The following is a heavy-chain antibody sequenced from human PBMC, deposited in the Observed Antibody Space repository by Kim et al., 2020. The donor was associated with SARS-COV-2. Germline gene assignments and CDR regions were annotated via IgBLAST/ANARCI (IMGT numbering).Heavy chain of an antibody. D-gene: IGHD3-10*01. CDR2: INTNTGNP. CDR3: ARDYYGSGSYYPSMNWFDP. V-gene: IGHV7-4-1*02. CDR1: GYTFTSYA. Sequence: ASVKVSCKASGYTFTSYAMNWVRQAPGQGLEWMGWINTNTGNPTYAQGFTGRFVFSLDTSVSTAYLQISSLKAEDTAVYYCARDYYGSGSYYPSMNWFDPWGKGTLVTVSS. J-gene: IGHJ5*02.